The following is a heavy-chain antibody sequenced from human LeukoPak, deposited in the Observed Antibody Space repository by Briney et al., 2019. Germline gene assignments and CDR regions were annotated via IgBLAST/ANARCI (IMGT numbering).Heavy chain of an antibody. V-gene: IGHV4-38-2*02. CDR3: ATVTYIVATTGAFDI. Sequence: SETLSLTCTVSGYSISSGYYWGWIRQPPGKGPEWIGSIYHSGSTYYNPSLKSRVTISVDTSKNQFCLKLSSVTAADTAVYYCATVTYIVATTGAFDIWGQGTMVTVSS. CDR1: GYSISSGYY. J-gene: IGHJ3*02. D-gene: IGHD5-12*01. CDR2: IYHSGST.